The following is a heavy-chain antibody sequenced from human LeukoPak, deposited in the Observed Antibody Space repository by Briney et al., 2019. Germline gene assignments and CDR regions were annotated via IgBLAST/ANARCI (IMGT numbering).Heavy chain of an antibody. Sequence: ASVKVSCKASGYTFTSYGIRWVRQAPGQGLEWMGWISAYNGNTNYAQKLQGRVTMTTDTSTSTAYMELRSLRSDDTAVYYCARDHQWLVQSRVDYWGQGTLVTVSS. D-gene: IGHD6-19*01. CDR2: ISAYNGNT. CDR3: ARDHQWLVQSRVDY. J-gene: IGHJ4*02. CDR1: GYTFTSYG. V-gene: IGHV1-18*01.